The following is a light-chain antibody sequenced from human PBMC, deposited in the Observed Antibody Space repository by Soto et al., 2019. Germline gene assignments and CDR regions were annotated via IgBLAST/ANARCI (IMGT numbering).Light chain of an antibody. J-gene: IGLJ2*01. Sequence: SYELTQPPSVSVPPGQTASITCSGDKLGDKYACWYQQKPGQSPVLVIYQDSKRPSGIPERFSGSNSGNTATLTISGTQAMDEADYYCQAWDSSTVVFGGGNKLTVL. CDR2: QDS. V-gene: IGLV3-1*01. CDR3: QAWDSSTVV. CDR1: KLGDKY.